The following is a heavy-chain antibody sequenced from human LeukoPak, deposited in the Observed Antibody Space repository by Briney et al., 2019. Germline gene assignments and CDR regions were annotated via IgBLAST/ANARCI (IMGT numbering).Heavy chain of an antibody. CDR2: INPLGGST. V-gene: IGHV1-46*01. J-gene: IGHJ4*02. Sequence: ASVKVSCKASGYTFTSYYVHWVRQAPGQGLGWMGIINPLGGSTNYAQKFQGRVTMTRDTSTSTVYMELSSLRSEDTAVYYCARAHDFWSGPFDYWGQGTLVTVSS. D-gene: IGHD3-3*01. CDR1: GYTFTSYY. CDR3: ARAHDFWSGPFDY.